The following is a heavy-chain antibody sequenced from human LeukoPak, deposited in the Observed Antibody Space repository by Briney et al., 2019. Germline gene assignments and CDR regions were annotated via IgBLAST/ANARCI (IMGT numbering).Heavy chain of an antibody. D-gene: IGHD3-3*01. Sequence: SETLSLTCTVSGGSISSYYWTWIRQPPGKGLEWIGYIYSSGSTNYNSSLKSRVTISVDTSNNQFSLKLSSVTAADTAVYYCARTREQSAYFFFGYWDQGTLVTVSS. J-gene: IGHJ4*02. V-gene: IGHV4-4*08. CDR3: ARTREQSAYFFFGY. CDR2: IYSSGST. CDR1: GGSISSYY.